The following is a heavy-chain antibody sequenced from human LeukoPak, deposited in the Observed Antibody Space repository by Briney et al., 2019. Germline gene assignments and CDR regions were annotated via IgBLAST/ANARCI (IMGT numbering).Heavy chain of an antibody. D-gene: IGHD1-14*01. J-gene: IGHJ4*02. CDR1: GFTFSSVW. CDR3: TTGGSTAGN. V-gene: IGHV3-15*01. CDR2: IRKTADGGTA. Sequence: GGSLRLSCTASGFTFSSVWMSWVRQAPGKGLQWVGRIRKTADGGTADYAAPVQERFSISRDDSKKTLYLQMNSLKTEDTAVYYCTTGGSTAGNWGQGTLVTVSS.